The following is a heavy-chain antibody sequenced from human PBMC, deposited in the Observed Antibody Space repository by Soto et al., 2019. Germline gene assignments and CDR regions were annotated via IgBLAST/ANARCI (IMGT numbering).Heavy chain of an antibody. D-gene: IGHD1-7*01. CDR3: ASRDPGTSVDY. V-gene: IGHV4-4*02. CDR1: GGSFTSNNW. J-gene: IGHJ4*02. CDR2: IYRTGST. Sequence: SETLSLTCAVSGGSFTSNNWWTFVRPPPGQGLEWIGEIYRTGSTNYNPSLKRRITISLDKSEHQFSLKVTSPTAADTAVYYCASRDPGTSVDYWGQGTLVTVSS.